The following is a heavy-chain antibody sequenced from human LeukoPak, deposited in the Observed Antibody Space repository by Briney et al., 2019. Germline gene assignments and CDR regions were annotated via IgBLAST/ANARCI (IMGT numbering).Heavy chain of an antibody. D-gene: IGHD2-2*01. V-gene: IGHV1-18*01. CDR3: ARDYCSSTSCDAYYYYYMDV. J-gene: IGHJ6*03. Sequence: GASVKVSCKASGYTFTSYGISWVRQAPGQGLEWMGWISAYNGSTNYAQKLQGRVTMTTDTSTSTAYMELRSLRSDDTAVYYCARDYCSSTSCDAYYYYYMDVWGKGTTVTVSS. CDR1: GYTFTSYG. CDR2: ISAYNGST.